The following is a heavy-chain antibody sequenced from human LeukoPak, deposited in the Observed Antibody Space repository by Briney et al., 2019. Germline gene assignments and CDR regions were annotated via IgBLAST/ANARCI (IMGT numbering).Heavy chain of an antibody. CDR3: AREGTYYYDSSGYAGPYYYGMDV. CDR2: ISGYNGNT. Sequence: VASVKVSCKASGYTFTSYGISWVRQAPGQGLEWMGWISGYNGNTNYAQKLQGRVTLTTDTSTSTAYMELRSLRSDDTAVYYCAREGTYYYDSSGYAGPYYYGMDVWGQGTTVTVSS. D-gene: IGHD3-22*01. CDR1: GYTFTSYG. V-gene: IGHV1-18*01. J-gene: IGHJ6*02.